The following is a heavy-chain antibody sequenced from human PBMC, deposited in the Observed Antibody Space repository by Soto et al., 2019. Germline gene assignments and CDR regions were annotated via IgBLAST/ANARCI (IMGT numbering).Heavy chain of an antibody. Sequence: SVKVSCKASGGTFSSYAISWVRQAPGQGLEWMGGIIPIFGTANYAQKFQGRVTITADESTSTAYMELSSLKSEDTAVYYCATRPHLEWLLRPRGFDPWGQGTLVTVSS. CDR3: ATRPHLEWLLRPRGFDP. D-gene: IGHD3-3*01. J-gene: IGHJ5*02. V-gene: IGHV1-69*13. CDR2: IIPIFGTA. CDR1: GGTFSSYA.